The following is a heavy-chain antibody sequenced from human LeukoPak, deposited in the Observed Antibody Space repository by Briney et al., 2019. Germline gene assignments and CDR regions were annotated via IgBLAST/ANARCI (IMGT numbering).Heavy chain of an antibody. J-gene: IGHJ5*02. D-gene: IGHD3-10*01. Sequence: ASVKVSCTASGYTFTSYGTSWVRQAPGQGLEWMGWISAYNGNTNYAQKLQGRVTMTTHTSTSTAYMELRSLRSADTAVYYCARDFPPYHYGSGSAHTFDPWGQGTLVTVSS. V-gene: IGHV1-18*01. CDR1: GYTFTSYG. CDR2: ISAYNGNT. CDR3: ARDFPPYHYGSGSAHTFDP.